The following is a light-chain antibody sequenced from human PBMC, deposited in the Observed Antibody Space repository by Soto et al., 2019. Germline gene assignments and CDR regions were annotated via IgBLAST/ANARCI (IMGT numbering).Light chain of an antibody. CDR2: AAS. V-gene: IGKV1-39*01. Sequence: DRQLTQSPSSLSASVGDRVTSTCRVSQGISSYLNWYRQKPGKVPKLLIYAASSLQSGVPSRFSGSGSGTDFTLTISSLQPEDFATYXXQQSYSTRTWTFGQGTKVDIK. J-gene: IGKJ1*01. CDR3: QQSYSTRTWT. CDR1: QGISSY.